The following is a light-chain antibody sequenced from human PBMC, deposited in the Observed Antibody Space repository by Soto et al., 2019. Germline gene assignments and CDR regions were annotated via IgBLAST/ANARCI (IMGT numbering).Light chain of an antibody. V-gene: IGKV4-1*01. CDR2: WAS. Sequence: DIVMTQSPDSLAVSLGERATINCKSSQSVLYSSNNKNYLTWFQQKPGQPPKLLLYWASTRESAVPDRFSGSGSGTDFTLTISSLQAEDVAVYYCQQSYATPFTFGQGTKLEIK. CDR3: QQSYATPFT. CDR1: QSVLYSSNNKNY. J-gene: IGKJ2*01.